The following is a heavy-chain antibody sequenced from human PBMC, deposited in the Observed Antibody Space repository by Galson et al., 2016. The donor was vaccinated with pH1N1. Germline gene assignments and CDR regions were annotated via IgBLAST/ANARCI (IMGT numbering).Heavy chain of an antibody. J-gene: IGHJ5*02. CDR2: IFYSGIT. D-gene: IGHD4-23*01. CDR1: GDSMRTYY. Sequence: SETLSLTCSVSGDSMRTYYWNWIRQSPGKGLEWIGNIFYSGITSYNASMKSRVTISIDPSKNQFSLKLNFVAAAVTAVYYCARDAGELRGYNWLDPWGQGTLVTVSS. V-gene: IGHV4-59*01. CDR3: ARDAGELRGYNWLDP.